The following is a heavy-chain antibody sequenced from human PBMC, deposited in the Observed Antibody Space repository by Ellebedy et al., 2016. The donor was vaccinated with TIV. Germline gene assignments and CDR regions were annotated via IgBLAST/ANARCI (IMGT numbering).Heavy chain of an antibody. CDR3: ARDGPGGGDSWYFDL. CDR1: GGSISSGGYY. V-gene: IGHV4-31*03. CDR2: IYYSGST. Sequence: SETLSLXXTVSGGSISSGGYYWSWIRQHPGKGLEWIGYIYYSGSTYYNPSLKSRVTISVDTSKNQFSLKLSSVTAADTAVYYCARDGPGGGDSWYFDLWGRGTLVTVSS. D-gene: IGHD2-21*02. J-gene: IGHJ2*01.